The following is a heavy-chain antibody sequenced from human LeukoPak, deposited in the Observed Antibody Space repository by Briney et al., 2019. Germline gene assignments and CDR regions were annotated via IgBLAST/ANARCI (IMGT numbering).Heavy chain of an antibody. J-gene: IGHJ4*02. D-gene: IGHD7-27*01. Sequence: SVKVSCKASGGTFSSYAISWVRQAPGQGLEWMGRIIPILGIANYAQKFRGRVTITADKSTSTAYMELSSLRSEDTAVYYCARGLGYYFDYWGQGTLVTVSS. CDR1: GGTFSSYA. CDR2: IIPILGIA. V-gene: IGHV1-69*04. CDR3: ARGLGYYFDY.